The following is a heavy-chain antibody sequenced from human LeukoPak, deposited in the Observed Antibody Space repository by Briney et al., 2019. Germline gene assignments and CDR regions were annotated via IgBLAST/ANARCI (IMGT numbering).Heavy chain of an antibody. CDR3: ARASSGPSFDY. CDR2: IYHSGST. CDR1: GGSISSSSYY. J-gene: IGHJ4*02. Sequence: SETLSLTCTVSGGSISSSSYYWGWIRQPPGKGLEWIGEIYHSGSTNYNPSLKSRVTISVDKSKNQFSLKLSSVTAADTAVYYCARASSGPSFDYWGQGTLVTVSS. D-gene: IGHD3-22*01. V-gene: IGHV4-39*07.